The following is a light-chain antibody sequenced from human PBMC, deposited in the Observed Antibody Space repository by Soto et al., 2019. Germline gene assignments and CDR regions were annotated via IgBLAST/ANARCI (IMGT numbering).Light chain of an antibody. V-gene: IGKV1-33*01. CDR1: EDITND. Sequence: TQMTQSPSSLSASVGDKVSITCQASEDITNDLNWNQQRPGKAPKVLIYDASTLETGVPSRFSGSGYGTHFTLTISSLHPEDFVVYYCQQYDNLPITFGQGTRLE. CDR2: DAS. CDR3: QQYDNLPIT. J-gene: IGKJ5*01.